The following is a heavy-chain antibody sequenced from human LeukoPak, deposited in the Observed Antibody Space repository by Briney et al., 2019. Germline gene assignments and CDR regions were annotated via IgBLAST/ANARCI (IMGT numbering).Heavy chain of an antibody. CDR1: GFTFSNYG. CDR3: ARGRGSSGYIDY. D-gene: IGHD3-22*01. V-gene: IGHV3-33*01. Sequence: GGSLRLSCAASGFTFSNYGMHWVRQAPGKGLEWVAVIWSDGSKKYYGDSVKGRFTISRDNSKNTVYLQMISLRAEDTAVYYCARGRGSSGYIDYWGQGTLVTVSS. CDR2: IWSDGSKK. J-gene: IGHJ4*02.